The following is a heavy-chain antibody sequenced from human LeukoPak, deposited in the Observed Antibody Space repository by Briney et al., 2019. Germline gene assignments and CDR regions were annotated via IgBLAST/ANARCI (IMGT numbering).Heavy chain of an antibody. V-gene: IGHV3-53*01. CDR3: ARESGYAVGDF. J-gene: IGHJ4*02. D-gene: IGHD5-12*01. Sequence: PGGSLRLSCVASGFTFSRHGMNWVRQAPGKGLEWASVIYNDGRTYYADSVKGRFIISKDISKNTLYLQMNNLRADDTAVYYCARESGYAVGDFWGRGTLVTVSS. CDR1: GFTFSRHG. CDR2: IYNDGRT.